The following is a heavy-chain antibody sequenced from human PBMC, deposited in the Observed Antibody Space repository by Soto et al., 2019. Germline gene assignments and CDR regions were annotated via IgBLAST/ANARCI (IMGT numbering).Heavy chain of an antibody. Sequence: QVQLQESGPGLVKPSQTLSLTCTVSGDSISSGDYYWSWFRQPPGKGLEWIGYIYYSGSTYYNPSLKSRVTISVDTSKNQFSLKLSSVTAADTAVYYCARSLGGAATPWCYWGQGTLVTVSS. V-gene: IGHV4-30-4*01. CDR1: GDSISSGDYY. CDR3: ARSLGGAATPWCY. J-gene: IGHJ4*02. CDR2: IYYSGST. D-gene: IGHD2-15*01.